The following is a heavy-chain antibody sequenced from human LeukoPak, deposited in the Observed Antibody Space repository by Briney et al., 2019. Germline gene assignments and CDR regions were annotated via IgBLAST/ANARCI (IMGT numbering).Heavy chain of an antibody. V-gene: IGHV3-11*01. Sequence: PGGSLRLSCAASGFTFSDYYMSWIRQAPGKGLEWVSYISSSGSTIYYADSVKGRFTISRDNSKNTLYLQMNSLRAEDTAVYYCARVTFGGVIVIPDAFDIWGQGTMVTVSS. J-gene: IGHJ3*02. CDR2: ISSSGSTI. D-gene: IGHD3-16*02. CDR3: ARVTFGGVIVIPDAFDI. CDR1: GFTFSDYY.